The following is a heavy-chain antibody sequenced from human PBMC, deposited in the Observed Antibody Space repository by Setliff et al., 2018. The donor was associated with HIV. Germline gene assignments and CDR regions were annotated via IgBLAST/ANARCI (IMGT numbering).Heavy chain of an antibody. CDR1: GFTFSGHF. V-gene: IGHV3-11*04. Sequence: GASLRLSCAVSGFTFSGHFMSWIRQAPGKGLEWISYTSSTGSSLYYTDSVKGRFTISWDTAKNSVYLQMNSLRAEDTAVYYCAAISDSSVPYWGQGTLVTVSS. CDR2: TSSTGSSL. D-gene: IGHD3-22*01. CDR3: AAISDSSVPY. J-gene: IGHJ4*01.